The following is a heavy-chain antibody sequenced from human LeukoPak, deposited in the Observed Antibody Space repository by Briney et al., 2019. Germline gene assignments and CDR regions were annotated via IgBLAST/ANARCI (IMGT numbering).Heavy chain of an antibody. D-gene: IGHD3-22*01. J-gene: IGHJ4*02. CDR3: ARMTRNYYDSSGYLTPFDY. Sequence: SETLSLTCAVSGGSTSSGGYYWSWIRQHPGRGLEWIGYINYSGSTYYNPSLKSRVTISVDTSKNQFSLKLSSVTAADTAVYYCARMTRNYYDSSGYLTPFDYWGQGTLVTVSS. CDR1: GGSTSSGGYY. V-gene: IGHV4-31*11. CDR2: INYSGST.